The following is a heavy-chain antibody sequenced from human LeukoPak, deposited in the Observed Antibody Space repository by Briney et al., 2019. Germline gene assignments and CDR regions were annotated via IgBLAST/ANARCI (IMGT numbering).Heavy chain of an antibody. CDR1: GFTFSSYA. J-gene: IGHJ3*02. V-gene: IGHV3-23*01. CDR3: ATIDYCSSTRCSDGVFDI. CDR2: IVASGDST. Sequence: GGSLRLSCAASGFTFSSYAMSWVRQTPGKGLEWVAAIVASGDSTYYADSVKGRFTISRDNSKNTLYLQMNSLRAEDTAVYYCATIDYCSSTRCSDGVFDIWGQGTMVTVSS. D-gene: IGHD2-2*01.